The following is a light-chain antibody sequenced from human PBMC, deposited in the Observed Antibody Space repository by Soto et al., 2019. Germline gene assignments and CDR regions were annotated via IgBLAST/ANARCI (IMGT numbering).Light chain of an antibody. Sequence: EIVLTQSQATLCFSRGEGESLXSRASQSVSSNLAWYQQKPGQAPRLLIYGASSRATGIPDRFSGSGSGTDFTLTISRLEPEDFAVYYCQQYRDSRTFGQGTKVDIK. CDR2: GAS. V-gene: IGKV3-20*01. CDR1: QSVSSN. CDR3: QQYRDSRT. J-gene: IGKJ1*01.